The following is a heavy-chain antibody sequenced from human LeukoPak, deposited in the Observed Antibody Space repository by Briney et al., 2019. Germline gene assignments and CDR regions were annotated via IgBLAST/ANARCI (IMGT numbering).Heavy chain of an antibody. D-gene: IGHD1-26*01. CDR2: IIPILDIA. V-gene: IGHV1-69*04. CDR3: ARTPISGAKYWFDP. Sequence: SVKVSCKASGDTFSNYAISWVRQAPGQGLEWMGRIIPILDIANYALMYQGRVAITADKSTSKVYMELSSLRSEDTAVYYCARTPISGAKYWFDPWGQGTLVTVSS. CDR1: GDTFSNYA. J-gene: IGHJ5*02.